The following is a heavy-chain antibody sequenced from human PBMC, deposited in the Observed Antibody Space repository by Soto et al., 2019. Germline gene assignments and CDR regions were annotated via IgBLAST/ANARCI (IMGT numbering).Heavy chain of an antibody. CDR2: IWYDGSNK. CDR3: ARDPPTKHDAFDI. Sequence: QVQLVESGGGVVQPGRSLRLSSAASGFTFSSYGMHWVRQAPGKGLEWVAVIWYDGSNKYYADSVKGRFTISRDNSKNTLYLQMNSLRAEDTAVYYCARDPPTKHDAFDIWGQGTMVTVSS. V-gene: IGHV3-33*01. CDR1: GFTFSSYG. J-gene: IGHJ3*02. D-gene: IGHD1-1*01.